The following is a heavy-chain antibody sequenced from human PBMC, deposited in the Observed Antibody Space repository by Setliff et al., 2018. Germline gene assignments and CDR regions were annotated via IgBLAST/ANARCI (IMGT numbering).Heavy chain of an antibody. V-gene: IGHV3-30*01. CDR3: ARGAGVVTAIPDY. D-gene: IGHD2-21*02. J-gene: IGHJ4*02. CDR2: ISYDGSNK. Sequence: GGSLRLSCAASGFTFSSYAMHWVRQAPGKGLEWVAVISYDGSNKYYADSVKGRFTISRDNSKNTLYLQMNSLRAEDTAVYYCARGAGVVTAIPDYWGQGTLVTVSS. CDR1: GFTFSSYA.